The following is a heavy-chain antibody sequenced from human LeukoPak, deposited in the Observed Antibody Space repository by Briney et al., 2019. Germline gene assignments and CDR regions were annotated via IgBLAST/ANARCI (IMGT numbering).Heavy chain of an antibody. CDR3: AKDGVSDWLDPPS. V-gene: IGHV3-23*01. Sequence: GGSLRLSCAASGFTFSSYWMHWVRQAPGKGLEWVSAISGSGGSTYYADSVKGRFTISRDNSKNTLYLQMNSLRAEDTAVYYCAKDGVSDWLDPPSWGQGTLVTVSS. CDR2: ISGSGGST. D-gene: IGHD3/OR15-3a*01. J-gene: IGHJ4*02. CDR1: GFTFSSYW.